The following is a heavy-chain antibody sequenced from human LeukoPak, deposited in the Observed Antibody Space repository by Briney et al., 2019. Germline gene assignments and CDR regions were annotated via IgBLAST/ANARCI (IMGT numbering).Heavy chain of an antibody. V-gene: IGHV1-3*03. CDR3: ARDSSQQQLVVGGYYFDY. Sequence: GASVKVSCKASGYTFTSYAMHWVRQAPGQRLEWMGWINAGNGNTKYSQEFQGRVTITRDTSASTAYMELSSLRSEDMAVYYCARDSSQQQLVVGGYYFDYWGQGTLVTVSS. CDR1: GYTFTSYA. J-gene: IGHJ4*02. CDR2: INAGNGNT. D-gene: IGHD6-13*01.